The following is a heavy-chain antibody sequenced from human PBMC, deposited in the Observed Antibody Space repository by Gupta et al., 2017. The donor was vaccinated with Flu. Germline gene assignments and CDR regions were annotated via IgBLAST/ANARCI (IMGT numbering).Heavy chain of an antibody. D-gene: IGHD4-17*01. CDR3: ARLGTTVVTPVGWFDP. CDR2: IWPGDSDT. V-gene: IGHV5-51*01. Sequence: GWVGPMPGKGREWMGIIWPGDSDTRYRPSFQGQVTISADKSISTAYLQWSSLKASDTAMYYCARLGTTVVTPVGWFDPWGQGTLVTVSS. J-gene: IGHJ5*02.